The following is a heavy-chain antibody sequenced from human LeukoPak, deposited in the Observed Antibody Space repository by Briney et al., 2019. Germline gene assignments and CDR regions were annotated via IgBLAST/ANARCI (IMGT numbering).Heavy chain of an antibody. CDR1: GYSFTSYW. Sequence: GESLKISCKGSGYSFTSYWISWVRQMPGKGLEWMGRIDPSDSYTNYSPSFQGHVTISADKSISTAYLQWSSLKASETAMYYCARYPQDYYYDSSGYSYYFDYWGQGTLVTVSS. D-gene: IGHD3-22*01. J-gene: IGHJ4*02. CDR2: IDPSDSYT. V-gene: IGHV5-10-1*01. CDR3: ARYPQDYYYDSSGYSYYFDY.